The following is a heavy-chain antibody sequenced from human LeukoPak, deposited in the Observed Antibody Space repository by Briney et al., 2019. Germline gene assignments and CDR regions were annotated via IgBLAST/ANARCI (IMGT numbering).Heavy chain of an antibody. CDR1: GFTFSDYY. CDR2: ISSSGSTI. V-gene: IGHV3-11*01. Sequence: GGSLRLPCAASGFTFSDYYMSWVRQAPGKGLEWVSYISSSGSTIYYADSVKGRFTISRDNAKNSLFLQMNSLRAEDTAVYYCARRGAFSALDSWGQGTQVTVSS. D-gene: IGHD1-26*01. CDR3: ARRGAFSALDS. J-gene: IGHJ4*02.